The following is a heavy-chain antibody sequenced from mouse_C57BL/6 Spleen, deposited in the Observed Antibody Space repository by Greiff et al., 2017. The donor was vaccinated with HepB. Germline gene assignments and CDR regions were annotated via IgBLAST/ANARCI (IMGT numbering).Heavy chain of an antibody. CDR3: ARGYYGSSYVDAMDY. CDR1: GYSFTGYF. J-gene: IGHJ4*01. Sequence: EVQLVESGPELVKPGDSVKISCKASGYSFTGYFMNWVMQSHGKSLEWIGRINPYNGDTFYNQKFKGKATLTVDKSSSTAHMELRSLTSEDSAVYYCARGYYGSSYVDAMDYWGQGTSVTVSS. CDR2: INPYNGDT. V-gene: IGHV1-20*01. D-gene: IGHD1-1*01.